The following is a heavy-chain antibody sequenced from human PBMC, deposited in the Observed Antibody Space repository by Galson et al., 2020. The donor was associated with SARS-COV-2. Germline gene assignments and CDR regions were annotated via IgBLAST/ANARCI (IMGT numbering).Heavy chain of an antibody. V-gene: IGHV1-24*01. CDR1: GYTLTELS. J-gene: IGHJ5*02. Sequence: ASVNVSFKFSGYTLTELSMHWVRQAPGKGLEWMGGFYPEDGETIYAQKFQGRVTMTEDTSTDTAYMELSSLRSEDTAVYYCATAPPFYDSSAVGWWFAPWGQGTLVTVSS. CDR2: FYPEDGET. D-gene: IGHD3-22*01. CDR3: ATAPPFYDSSAVGWWFAP.